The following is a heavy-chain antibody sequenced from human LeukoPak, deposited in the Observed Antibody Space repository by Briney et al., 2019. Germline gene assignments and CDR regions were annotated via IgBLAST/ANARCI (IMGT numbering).Heavy chain of an antibody. V-gene: IGHV3-9*03. D-gene: IGHD6-13*01. CDR2: ISRNSGSI. CDR1: GFTFDDYA. J-gene: IGHJ4*02. CDR3: AKDIGGSSWYRYFDY. Sequence: HPGRSLRLSCAASGFTFDDYAMHWVRQAPGKGLEWVSGISRNSGSIGYADSVKGRFTISRDNAKNSLYLQMNSLRAEDMALYYCAKDIGGSSWYRYFDYWGQGTLVTVSS.